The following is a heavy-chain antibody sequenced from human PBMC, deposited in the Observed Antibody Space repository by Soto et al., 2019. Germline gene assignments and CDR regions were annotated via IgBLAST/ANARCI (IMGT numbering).Heavy chain of an antibody. V-gene: IGHV3-30*18. CDR2: ISYDGDYQ. CDR1: RFTFSSYG. CDR3: AKGTTVTLLRYLDL. J-gene: IGHJ2*01. Sequence: QEQLVESGGGVVQPGRSLRLSCEASRFTFSSYGMHWVRQAPGKGLEWVSVISYDGDYQNYADSVNGRFTISRDNSKITMYLQMRSLRGEDTALYFCAKGTTVTLLRYLDLWGRGTLVTVSS. D-gene: IGHD4-17*01.